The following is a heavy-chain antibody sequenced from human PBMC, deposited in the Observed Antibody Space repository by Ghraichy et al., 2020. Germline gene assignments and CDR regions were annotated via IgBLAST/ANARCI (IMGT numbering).Heavy chain of an antibody. V-gene: IGHV4-4*07. D-gene: IGHD4-23*01. CDR2: FNTDGST. CDR3: ARGYGNSFGY. J-gene: IGHJ4*02. CDR1: GGSIRHHF. Sequence: SCTVSGGSIRHHFWSWVWQPAGRGLEWIGRFNTDGSTNYNPSLKNRVTMSGDTSKSQISLKLSSVTAADTAMYYCARGYGNSFGYWGQGILVTVSS.